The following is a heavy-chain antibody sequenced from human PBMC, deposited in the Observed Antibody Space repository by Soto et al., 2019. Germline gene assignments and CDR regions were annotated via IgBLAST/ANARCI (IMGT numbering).Heavy chain of an antibody. CDR3: ARVLGYCSGGSCYFDY. V-gene: IGHV1-2*02. Sequence: AAVKVSCKASGYTFTGYYMHWVRRAPGQGLEWMGWINPNSGGTNYAQKFQGRVTMTRDTSISTAYMELSRLRSDDTAVYYCARVLGYCSGGSCYFDYWGQGTLVTVS. CDR2: INPNSGGT. D-gene: IGHD2-15*01. CDR1: GYTFTGYY. J-gene: IGHJ4*02.